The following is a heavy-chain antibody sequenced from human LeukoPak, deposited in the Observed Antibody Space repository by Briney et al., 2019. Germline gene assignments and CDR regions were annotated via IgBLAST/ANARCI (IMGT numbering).Heavy chain of an antibody. D-gene: IGHD3-16*02. CDR1: GYTFTNYG. CDR2: ISAYNGNT. J-gene: IGHJ4*02. CDR3: ARFRELGFGGVIVRDVSFDY. Sequence: ASVKVSCKASGYTFTNYGFNWVRQAPGQGLEWMGWISAYNGNTNYALKLQGRVTMTTDTSTSTAYMELRSLRSDDTAVYYCARFRELGFGGVIVRDVSFDYWGQGTLVTVSS. V-gene: IGHV1-18*01.